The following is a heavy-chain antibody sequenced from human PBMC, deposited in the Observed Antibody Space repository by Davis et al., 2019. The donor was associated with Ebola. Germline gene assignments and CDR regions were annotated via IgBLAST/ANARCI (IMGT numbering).Heavy chain of an antibody. CDR1: GFTFSSYG. CDR3: ATRGSSREFDY. V-gene: IGHV3-30*03. Sequence: GESLKISCAASGFTFSSYGMHWVRQAPGKGLEWVAVISYDGSNKYYADSVKGRFTISRDNSKNTLYLQMNSLRAEDTAVYYCATRGSSREFDYWGQGTLVTVSS. J-gene: IGHJ4*02. CDR2: ISYDGSNK. D-gene: IGHD6-13*01.